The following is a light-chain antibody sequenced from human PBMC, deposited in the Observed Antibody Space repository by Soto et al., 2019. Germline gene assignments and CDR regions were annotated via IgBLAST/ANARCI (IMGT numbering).Light chain of an antibody. J-gene: IGKJ2*01. CDR1: QSVSSSY. CDR2: GAS. V-gene: IGKV3-20*01. Sequence: EIVLTQSPGTLSLSPGERATLSCRASQSVSSSYLAWYQQKPGQAPRLLIYGASSRATGIPDRFSGSGSGTDFPLTISRLEPEDVAVYYCQQYGSSPRTFGQGTKLGIK. CDR3: QQYGSSPRT.